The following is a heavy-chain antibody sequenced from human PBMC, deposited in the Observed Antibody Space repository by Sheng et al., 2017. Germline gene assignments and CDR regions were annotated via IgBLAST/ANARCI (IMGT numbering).Heavy chain of an antibody. CDR3: ARDKYSSSWGPYYYGMDV. CDR1: GFTVSSNY. D-gene: IGHD6-13*01. V-gene: IGHV3-53*01. CDR2: IYSGGST. J-gene: IGHJ6*02. Sequence: EVQLVESGGGLIQPGGSLRLSCAASGFTVSSNYMSWVRQAPGKGLEWVSVIYSGGSTYYADSVKGRFTISRDNSKNTLYLQMNSLRAEDTAVYYCARDKYSSSWGPYYYGMDVWGQGTTVTVSS.